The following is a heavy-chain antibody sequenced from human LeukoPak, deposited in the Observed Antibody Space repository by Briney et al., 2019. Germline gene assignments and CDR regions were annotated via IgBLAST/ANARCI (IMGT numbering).Heavy chain of an antibody. CDR2: IYYSGST. J-gene: IGHJ1*01. V-gene: IGHV4-59*12. CDR1: GGSISSYY. CDR3: ARRSGSYRTTEYFQH. D-gene: IGHD1-26*01. Sequence: PSETLSLTCTVSGGSISSYYWSWIRQPPGKGLEWIGYIYYSGSTNYNPSLKSRVTISVDTSKNQFSLKLSSVTAADTAVYYCARRSGSYRTTEYFQHWGQGTLVTVSS.